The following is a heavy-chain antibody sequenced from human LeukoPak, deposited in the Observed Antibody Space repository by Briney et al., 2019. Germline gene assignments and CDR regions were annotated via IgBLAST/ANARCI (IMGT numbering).Heavy chain of an antibody. CDR2: ISGSGGST. Sequence: GGSLRLACAAAGFTSSSIAMSWVRQAPGKGLEWVSAISGSGGSTYYADSVKGRFTISRDNSKNTLFLQMNSLRAEDTAVYYCANARSCPGSSCNVGSWGQGTMVTVSS. CDR3: ANARSCPGSSCNVGS. D-gene: IGHD2-2*01. V-gene: IGHV3-23*01. J-gene: IGHJ3*01. CDR1: GFTSSSIA.